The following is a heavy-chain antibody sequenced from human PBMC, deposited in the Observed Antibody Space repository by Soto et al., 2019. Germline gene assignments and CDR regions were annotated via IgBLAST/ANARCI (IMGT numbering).Heavy chain of an antibody. Sequence: QVQLVQSGAEVKKPGSSVKVSCKASGGTFSSYAISWVRQAPGQGLEWMGGIIPIFGTANYAQKFQGRVTISAGESPSTAFLEPSSLRSEDTAVYFCARSMAKFYYYGMDVWGPGTTVTVSS. V-gene: IGHV1-69*12. J-gene: IGHJ6*02. CDR1: GGTFSSYA. D-gene: IGHD5-12*01. CDR2: IIPIFGTA. CDR3: ARSMAKFYYYGMDV.